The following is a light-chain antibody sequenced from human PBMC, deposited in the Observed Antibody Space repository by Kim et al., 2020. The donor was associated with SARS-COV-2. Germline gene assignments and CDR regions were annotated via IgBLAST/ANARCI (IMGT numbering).Light chain of an antibody. CDR2: GNN. CDR1: TSNVGKTY. CDR3: AAWDDTLSARV. V-gene: IGLV1-47*02. J-gene: IGLJ3*02. Sequence: GQGVNIACSTRTSNVGKTYVYWYQQLPGTAPRLLIYGNNQRPSGVPDRFSGSKSGTSASLAISGLRSEDEANYYCAAWDDTLSARVFGGGTQLTVL.